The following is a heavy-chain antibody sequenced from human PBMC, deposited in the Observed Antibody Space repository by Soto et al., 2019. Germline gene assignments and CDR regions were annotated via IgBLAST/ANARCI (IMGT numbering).Heavy chain of an antibody. CDR1: GFTFSDHY. Sequence: EVQLVESGGGLVQPGGTLRLSCAASGFTFSDHYMDWVRQAPGKGLDWVGRIRKKVNSYTTEYAASVKGRFTISRDDSKNSLIQQMNSLKTEDKAGYYWVRVASGFYFDHWGQGTPVSVSS. J-gene: IGHJ4*02. V-gene: IGHV3-72*01. D-gene: IGHD3-3*01. CDR2: IRKKVNSYTT. CDR3: VRVASGFYFDH.